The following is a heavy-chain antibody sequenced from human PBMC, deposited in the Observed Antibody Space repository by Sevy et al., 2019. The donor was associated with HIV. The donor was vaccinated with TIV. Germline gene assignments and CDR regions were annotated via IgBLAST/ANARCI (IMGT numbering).Heavy chain of an antibody. Sequence: GGSLRLSCAASGFTVSSNYMSWVRQAPGKGLEWVSVIYSGGSTYYADSVKGRFTISRDNSTNTLYLQMNSLRAEDTAVYYCASSYCGGDCYSLAVYYYYGMDVWGQGTTVTVSS. CDR2: IYSGGST. D-gene: IGHD2-21*02. CDR3: ASSYCGGDCYSLAVYYYYGMDV. V-gene: IGHV3-53*01. CDR1: GFTVSSNY. J-gene: IGHJ6*02.